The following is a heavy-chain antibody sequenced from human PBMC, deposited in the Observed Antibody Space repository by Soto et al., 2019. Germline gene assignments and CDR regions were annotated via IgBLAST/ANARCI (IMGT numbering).Heavy chain of an antibody. CDR2: ISSSSSYI. D-gene: IGHD3-3*01. CDR3: AWNDFWSGYYYYYYGMDV. CDR1: GFTFSSYS. V-gene: IGHV3-21*01. Sequence: PGGSLRLSCAASGFTFSSYSMNWVRQAPGKGLEWVSSISSSSSYIYYADSVKGRFTISRDNAKNSLYLQMNSLRAEDTAVYYCAWNDFWSGYYYYYYGMDVWGQGTTVTVSS. J-gene: IGHJ6*02.